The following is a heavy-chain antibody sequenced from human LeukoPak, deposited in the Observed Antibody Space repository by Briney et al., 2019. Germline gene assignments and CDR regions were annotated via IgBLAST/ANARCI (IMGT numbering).Heavy chain of an antibody. CDR1: GFTFSSYS. CDR3: AKPRRATVSYWFDP. CDR2: ISGSGGST. V-gene: IGHV3-23*01. D-gene: IGHD4-11*01. Sequence: PGGSLRLSCAASGFTFSSYSMNWVRQAPGKGLEWVSAISGSGGSTYYADSVKGRFTISRDNSKNTLYLQMNSLRAEDTAVYYCAKPRRATVSYWFDPWGQGTLVTVSS. J-gene: IGHJ5*02.